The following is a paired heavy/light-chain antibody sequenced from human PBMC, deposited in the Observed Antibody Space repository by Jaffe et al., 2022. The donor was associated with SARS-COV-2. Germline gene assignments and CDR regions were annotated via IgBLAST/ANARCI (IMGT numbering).Heavy chain of an antibody. Sequence: QVQLQESGPGLVKPSETLSLTCTVSNYSISSGYYWGWIRQPPGKGLEWIGYIYNSGNTYYNQSLKSRVTMSVDTSKNQFSLNLRSVAAADTAVYYCARFGAGSGTYFDIWGQGILVTVSS. CDR3: ARFGAGSGTYFDI. CDR2: IYNSGNT. J-gene: IGHJ4*02. V-gene: IGHV4-38-2*02. CDR1: NYSISSGYY. D-gene: IGHD3-16*01.
Light chain of an antibody. CDR2: DVN. CDR1: RSDVGNFNY. J-gene: IGLJ1*01. Sequence: QSALTQPRSVSGSPGQSVTISCTGTRSDVGNFNYVSWYQQPPGKAPKLMIYDVNKRPSGVPDRFSGSKSGITASLTISGLQAEDEADYYCWSYAGSSSYVFGSGTTVTVL. CDR3: WSYAGSSSYV. V-gene: IGLV2-11*01.